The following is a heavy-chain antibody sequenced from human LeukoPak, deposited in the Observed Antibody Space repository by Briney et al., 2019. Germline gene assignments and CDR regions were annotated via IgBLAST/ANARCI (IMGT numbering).Heavy chain of an antibody. CDR2: IVVGSGNT. CDR1: GFTFTSSA. D-gene: IGHD5-24*01. Sequence: SVKVSCKASGFTFTSSAVQWVRQARGQRLEWIGWIVVGSGNTNYARKFQERVTITRDMSTSTAYMELSSLRSEDTAVYYCAADPWGRWLQYNFDYWGQGTLVTVSS. J-gene: IGHJ4*02. V-gene: IGHV1-58*01. CDR3: AADPWGRWLQYNFDY.